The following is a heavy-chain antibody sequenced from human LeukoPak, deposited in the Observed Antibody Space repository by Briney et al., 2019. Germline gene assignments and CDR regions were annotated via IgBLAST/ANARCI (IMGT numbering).Heavy chain of an antibody. CDR3: ARVVGTVTTRIDY. CDR1: GGSISSHY. J-gene: IGHJ4*02. CDR2: IYYSGST. D-gene: IGHD4-17*01. Sequence: SETLSLTCTVSGGSISSHYWSWIRQPPGKGLEWIGYIYYSGSTNYNPSLKSRVTISVGTSKNQFSLKLSSVTAADTAVYYCARVVGTVTTRIDYWGQGTLVTVSS. V-gene: IGHV4-59*11.